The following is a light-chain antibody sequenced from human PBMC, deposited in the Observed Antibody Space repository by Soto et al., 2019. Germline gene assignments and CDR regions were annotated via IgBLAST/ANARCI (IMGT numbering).Light chain of an antibody. CDR1: QSVRSSL. V-gene: IGKV3-20*01. CDR3: QQFASWPLT. J-gene: IGKJ4*01. CDR2: TAS. Sequence: EVFLTQSPGTLSLSRWEIATLSWRASQSVRSSLLAWYQQKPGQAPRLLIYTASTRATGIPDRFSGGGSGTDFTLTITRLEPEDFAVYYCQQFASWPLTFGGGTKVDIK.